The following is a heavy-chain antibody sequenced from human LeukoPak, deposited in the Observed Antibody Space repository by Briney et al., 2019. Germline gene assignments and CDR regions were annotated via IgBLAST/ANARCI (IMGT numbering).Heavy chain of an antibody. Sequence: SETLSLTCTVSGGSISSYYWSWIRQPPGKGLEWIGYIYYSGGTNYNPSLKSRVTISVDTSNNQFSLKLSSVTAADTAVYYCARDRGSYSVDYWGQGTLVTVSS. CDR1: GGSISSYY. J-gene: IGHJ4*02. CDR3: ARDRGSYSVDY. CDR2: IYYSGGT. D-gene: IGHD1-26*01. V-gene: IGHV4-59*01.